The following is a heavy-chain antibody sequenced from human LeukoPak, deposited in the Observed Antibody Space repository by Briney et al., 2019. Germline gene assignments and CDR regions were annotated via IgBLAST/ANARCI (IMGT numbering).Heavy chain of an antibody. CDR3: ARGQWEVRGIIITQLDY. Sequence: SETLSLTCAVYGGSFSGYYWSWIRQPPGKGLEWIGESKHSGGTNCNPSLKSRVTISVDTSKKQFSLTLTSVTAADTAVYYCARGQWEVRGIIITQLDYWGQGTLVTVSS. CDR1: GGSFSGYY. J-gene: IGHJ4*02. CDR2: SKHSGGT. D-gene: IGHD3-10*01. V-gene: IGHV4-34*01.